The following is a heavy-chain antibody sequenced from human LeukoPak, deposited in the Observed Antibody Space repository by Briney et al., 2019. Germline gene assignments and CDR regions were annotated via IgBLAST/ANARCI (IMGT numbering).Heavy chain of an antibody. V-gene: IGHV7-4-1*02. CDR3: AADSIAAAGTHAFDI. CDR2: INTNTGNP. CDR1: GYTFTSYA. D-gene: IGHD6-13*01. Sequence: ASVKVSCKASGYTFTSYAMNWVRQAPGQGLEWMGWINTNTGNPTYAPGFTGRFVFTLDTSVSTAYLQISSLKAEDAAVYYCAADSIAAAGTHAFDIWGQGTMVTVSS. J-gene: IGHJ3*02.